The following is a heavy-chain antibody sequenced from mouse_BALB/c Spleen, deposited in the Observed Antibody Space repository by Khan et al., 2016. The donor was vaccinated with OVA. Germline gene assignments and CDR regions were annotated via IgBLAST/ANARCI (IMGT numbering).Heavy chain of an antibody. CDR1: GYTFTSYW. CDR2: IAPGSGSA. V-gene: IGHV1S41*01. Sequence: DLVKPGASVKLSCKASGYTFTSYWINWIKQRPGQGLEWIGHIAPGSGSAYYNEMFKGKATLTEDTSSSTAYFQLNSLSSEDSAVYCCARSNYYGSSLYALDYWGQGTSVTVSS. J-gene: IGHJ4*01. CDR3: ARSNYYGSSLYALDY. D-gene: IGHD1-1*01.